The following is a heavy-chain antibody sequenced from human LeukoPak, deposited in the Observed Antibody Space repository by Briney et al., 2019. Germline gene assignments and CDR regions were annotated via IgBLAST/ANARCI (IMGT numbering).Heavy chain of an antibody. Sequence: GASVKVSCKASGYTFTSYAMNWVRQAPGQGLEWMGWINTNTGNPTYAQGFTGRFVFSLDTSVSTAYLQIGSLKAEDTAVYYCAREYVDIVATTPYYYTMDVWGQGTTVTVSS. CDR1: GYTFTSYA. CDR2: INTNTGNP. D-gene: IGHD5-12*01. J-gene: IGHJ6*02. CDR3: AREYVDIVATTPYYYTMDV. V-gene: IGHV7-4-1*01.